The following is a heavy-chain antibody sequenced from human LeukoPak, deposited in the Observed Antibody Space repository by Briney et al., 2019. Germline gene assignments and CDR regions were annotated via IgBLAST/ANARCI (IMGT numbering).Heavy chain of an antibody. CDR2: ISYDGSNK. CDR3: ARGFRDYGGLEYFQY. Sequence: LTGGSLRLSCAASGFTFSSYAMHWVRQAPGKGLEWVAVISYDGSNKYYADSVKGRFTISRDNSKNTLYLQMNSLRAEDTAVYYCARGFRDYGGLEYFQYWGQGTLVTVSS. CDR1: GFTFSSYA. J-gene: IGHJ1*01. V-gene: IGHV3-30*04. D-gene: IGHD4-23*01.